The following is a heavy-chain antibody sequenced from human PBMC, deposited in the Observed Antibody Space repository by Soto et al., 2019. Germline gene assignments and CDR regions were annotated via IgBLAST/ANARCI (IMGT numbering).Heavy chain of an antibody. Sequence: QVQLVEAGGGVVQPGRSLRLSCAASGFTFSSYGMHWVRQAPGKGLEWVAVISYDGSNKYYADSVKGRFTISRDNSKNTLYLQMNSLRAEDTAVYYCEKDRDSSRFAYWGQGTLVTVSS. J-gene: IGHJ4*02. CDR3: EKDRDSSRFAY. D-gene: IGHD3-22*01. CDR2: ISYDGSNK. V-gene: IGHV3-30*18. CDR1: GFTFSSYG.